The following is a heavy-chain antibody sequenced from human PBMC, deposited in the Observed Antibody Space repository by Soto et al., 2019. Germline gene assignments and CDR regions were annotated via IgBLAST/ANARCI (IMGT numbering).Heavy chain of an antibody. CDR3: ARAPREYTYGYFDY. D-gene: IGHD5-18*01. Sequence: PGGSLRLSCAASGFMFSSYSMNWVRQAPGKGLEWVSSISSSSGYIYYADSVKGRFNLSRDNAKNSLYLQMNRLRADDTAVYYCARAPREYTYGYFDYWGQGTLVTVSS. J-gene: IGHJ4*02. CDR2: ISSSSGYI. V-gene: IGHV3-21*01. CDR1: GFMFSSYS.